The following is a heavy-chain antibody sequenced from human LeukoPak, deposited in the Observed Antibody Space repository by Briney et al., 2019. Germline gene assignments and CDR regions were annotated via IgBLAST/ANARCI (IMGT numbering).Heavy chain of an antibody. V-gene: IGHV4-4*09. Sequence: SETLSLTCTVSGGSISSYYWSWIRRPPGKGLEWIGYIYTSGSTNYNPSLKSRVTISVDTSKNQFSLKLSSVTAADTAVYYCARIYYDSSGYYYHVDYWGQGTLVTVSS. J-gene: IGHJ4*02. D-gene: IGHD3-22*01. CDR2: IYTSGST. CDR1: GGSISSYY. CDR3: ARIYYDSSGYYYHVDY.